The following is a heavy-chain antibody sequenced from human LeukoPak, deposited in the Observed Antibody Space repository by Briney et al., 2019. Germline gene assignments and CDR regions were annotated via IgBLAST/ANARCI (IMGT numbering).Heavy chain of an antibody. Sequence: GGSLRLSCAASGFTFSSYSMNWVRQAPGQGLEWVSYISTSGNYIYYSDSVKGRFTISRDNAKNSLYLQLHSLRADDTAVYYCARGAYKSGGTLEIWGQGTLVTVSS. CDR2: ISTSGNYI. J-gene: IGHJ4*02. D-gene: IGHD2-15*01. CDR1: GFTFSSYS. CDR3: ARGAYKSGGTLEI. V-gene: IGHV3-21*01.